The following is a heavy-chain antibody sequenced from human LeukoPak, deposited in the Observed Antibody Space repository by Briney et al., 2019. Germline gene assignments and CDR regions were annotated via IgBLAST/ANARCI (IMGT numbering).Heavy chain of an antibody. J-gene: IGHJ6*03. Sequence: KPGGPLRLSCAASGFTFSNAWMSWVRQAPGKGLEWVGRIKSKTDGGTTDYAAPVKGRFTISRDDSKNTLYLQMNSLKTEDTAVYYCTTLIWSGYRKNYYYYMDVWGKGTTVTVSS. D-gene: IGHD3-3*01. CDR2: IKSKTDGGTT. CDR1: GFTFSNAW. CDR3: TTLIWSGYRKNYYYYMDV. V-gene: IGHV3-15*01.